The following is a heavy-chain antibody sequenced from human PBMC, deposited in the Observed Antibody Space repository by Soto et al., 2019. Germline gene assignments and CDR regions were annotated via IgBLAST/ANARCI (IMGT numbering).Heavy chain of an antibody. D-gene: IGHD3-9*01. J-gene: IGHJ4*02. CDR3: ARGGNNYDILTGYYY. Sequence: GESLKISCKGSGYSFAGYWITWVRQKPGKGLEWMGRIDPSDSHTNYSPSFRGHVTISADKSISTAYLQWSSLKASDTAMYYCARGGNNYDILTGYYYWGQGTLVTVSS. CDR1: GYSFAGYW. V-gene: IGHV5-10-1*01. CDR2: IDPSDSHT.